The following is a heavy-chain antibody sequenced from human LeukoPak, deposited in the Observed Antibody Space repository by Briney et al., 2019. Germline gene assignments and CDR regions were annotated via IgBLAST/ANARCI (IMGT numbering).Heavy chain of an antibody. V-gene: IGHV3-53*05. CDR1: GFTVSDNY. J-gene: IGHJ4*02. CDR2: IYSGGTT. D-gene: IGHD6-6*01. CDR3: VKGDGSIAARSLFDY. Sequence: TGGSLRLSCAASGFTVSDNYMSWVRQAPAKGLEWVSLIYSGGTTSYADSVKGRFTISRDNSKNTLYLQMSSLRADDTAVYYCVKGDGSIAARSLFDYWGQGTLVTVSS.